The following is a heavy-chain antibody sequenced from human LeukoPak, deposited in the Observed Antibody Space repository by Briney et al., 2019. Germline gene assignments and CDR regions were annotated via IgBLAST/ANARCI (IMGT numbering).Heavy chain of an antibody. CDR1: GYSSTSYW. Sequence: GESLKISCKGSGYSSTSYWIGWVRQTPGKGLEWMGIIYPGDSDTRYSPSFQGQVTISADKSISTAYLQWGSLKASDTAMYYCARTYYYDSSGYLGRDYYYYMDVWGKGTTVTVSS. CDR2: IYPGDSDT. D-gene: IGHD3-22*01. CDR3: ARTYYYDSSGYLGRDYYYYMDV. V-gene: IGHV5-51*01. J-gene: IGHJ6*03.